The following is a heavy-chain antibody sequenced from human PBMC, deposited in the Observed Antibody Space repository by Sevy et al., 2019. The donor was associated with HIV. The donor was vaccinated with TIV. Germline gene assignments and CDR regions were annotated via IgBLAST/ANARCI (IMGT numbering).Heavy chain of an antibody. Sequence: GGSLRLSCAASAFTFSNFAMSWVRQAPGKGLEWVSAISAGGSDTYYADSVKGRFTISRDNSKDTLFLQMNSLTPEDTAVYYCARGGGYCGGDCYSIDYWGQGALVTVSS. V-gene: IGHV3-23*01. CDR2: ISAGGSDT. D-gene: IGHD2-21*02. CDR3: ARGGGYCGGDCYSIDY. J-gene: IGHJ4*02. CDR1: AFTFSNFA.